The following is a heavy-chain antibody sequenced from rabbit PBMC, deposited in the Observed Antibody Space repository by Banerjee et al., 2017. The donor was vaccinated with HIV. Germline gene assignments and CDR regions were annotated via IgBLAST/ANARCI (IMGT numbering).Heavy chain of an antibody. V-gene: IGHV1S45*01. CDR2: INSNTGNT. D-gene: IGHD8-1*01. Sequence: QEQLKETGGGLVQPGGSLTLSCKASGFSLNNYAMSWVRQAPGKGLEWIACINSNTGNTVYATWAKGRFTISRTSSTTAALQMTSLTAADTTTYFCARDLGGSSDLWGPGTLVTVS. CDR3: ARDLGGSSDL. J-gene: IGHJ4*01. CDR1: GFSLNNYA.